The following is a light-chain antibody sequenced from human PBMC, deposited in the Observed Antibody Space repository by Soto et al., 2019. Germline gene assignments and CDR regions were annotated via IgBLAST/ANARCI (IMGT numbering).Light chain of an antibody. CDR3: QQRSKGRT. Sequence: IQLTQSPSSLSASVGDRVTITCRASQDISSFLAWYQQKPGTAPKLLIYAASTLQSGVPSRFRGSGFGTDYTLTISSLEPEDFAVYYCQQRSKGRTFGQGTKVDIK. V-gene: IGKV1-9*01. CDR1: QDISSF. J-gene: IGKJ1*01. CDR2: AAS.